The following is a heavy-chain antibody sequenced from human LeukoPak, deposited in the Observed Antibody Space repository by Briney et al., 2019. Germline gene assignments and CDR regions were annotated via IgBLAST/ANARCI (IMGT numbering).Heavy chain of an antibody. Sequence: GGSLRLSCAVSGFALRNYGMHWVRQAPGKGLEYVSAISSNGGSTYYANSVKGRFTTSRDNAKNSLYLQMNSLRAEDTAVYFCARRIREGYCSGGNCYSFGYWGQGALVTVSS. V-gene: IGHV3-64*01. J-gene: IGHJ4*02. CDR2: ISSNGGST. CDR1: GFALRNYG. D-gene: IGHD2-15*01. CDR3: ARRIREGYCSGGNCYSFGY.